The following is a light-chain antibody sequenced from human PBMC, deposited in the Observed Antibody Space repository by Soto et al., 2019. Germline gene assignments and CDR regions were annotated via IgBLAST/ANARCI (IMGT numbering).Light chain of an antibody. J-gene: IGKJ2*01. CDR1: QGISSA. CDR3: QQFNSYPQYT. CDR2: DAS. V-gene: IGKV1-13*02. Sequence: AIQLTQSPSSLSASVGDRVTITCRASQGISSALAWYQQKPGKAPKLLIYDASSLESGVPSRFSSSGSGTDFTLTISSLQPEDFATYYCQQFNSYPQYTFGQGTKLEIK.